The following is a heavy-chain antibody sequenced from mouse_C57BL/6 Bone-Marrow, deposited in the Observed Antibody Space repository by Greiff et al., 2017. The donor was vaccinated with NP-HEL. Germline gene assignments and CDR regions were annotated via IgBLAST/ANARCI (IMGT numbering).Heavy chain of an antibody. CDR3: ARRGLYGSSSNYFDY. V-gene: IGHV1-55*01. D-gene: IGHD1-1*01. J-gene: IGHJ2*01. CDR2: IYPGSGST. Sequence: QVQLQQPGAELVKPGASVKMSCKASGYTFTSYWITWVKQRPGQGLEWIGDIYPGSGSTNYNEKFKSKATLTVDTSSSTAYMQLSSLTSEDSAVYYCARRGLYGSSSNYFDYWGQGTTLTVSS. CDR1: GYTFTSYW.